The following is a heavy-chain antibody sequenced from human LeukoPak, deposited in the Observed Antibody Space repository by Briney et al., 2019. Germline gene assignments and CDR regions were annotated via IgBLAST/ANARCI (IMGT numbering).Heavy chain of an antibody. D-gene: IGHD3-10*01. CDR1: GYTFTGYY. CDR3: ARGPWNYYGSGSDAFDI. J-gene: IGHJ3*02. CDR2: INPNGGGT. V-gene: IGHV1-2*02. Sequence: GASVKVSCKASGYTFTGYYMHWVRQAPGQGLEWVGWINPNGGGTHYAQKLQGRVTMTTDTSTSTAYMELRSLRSDDTAVYYCARGPWNYYGSGSDAFDIWGQGTMVTVSS.